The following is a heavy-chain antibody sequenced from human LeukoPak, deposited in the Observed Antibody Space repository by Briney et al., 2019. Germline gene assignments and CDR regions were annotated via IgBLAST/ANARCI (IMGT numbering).Heavy chain of an antibody. CDR3: ARDHGLMGCSSTSCYSPYNWFDP. J-gene: IGHJ5*02. D-gene: IGHD2-2*01. CDR1: GGTFSSYA. V-gene: IGHV1-69*13. CDR2: IIPIFGTA. Sequence: GASVKVSCKASGGTFSSYAISWVRQAPGQGLEWMGGIIPIFGTANYAQKFQGRVTITADESTSTAYMELSSLRSEDTAGYYCARDHGLMGCSSTSCYSPYNWFDPWGQGTLVTVSS.